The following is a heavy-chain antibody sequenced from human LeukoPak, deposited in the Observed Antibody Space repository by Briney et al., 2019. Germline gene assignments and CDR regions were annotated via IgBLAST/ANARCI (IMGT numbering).Heavy chain of an antibody. CDR1: GFPFSSSG. D-gene: IGHD6-6*01. V-gene: IGHV3-30*02. CDR2: IHAGGNNK. CDR3: ARSLTARVYFHH. J-gene: IGHJ1*01. Sequence: PGGSLRLSCAASGFPFSSSGMHWVRQAPGKGLEWVTFIHAGGNNKYYADSVEGRFTVSRDRPKNSLSLQMNSLRVEDTAFYYCARSLTARVYFHHWRRRRLLTVSS.